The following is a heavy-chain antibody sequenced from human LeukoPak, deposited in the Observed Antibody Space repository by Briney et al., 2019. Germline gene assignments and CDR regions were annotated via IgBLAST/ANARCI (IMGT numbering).Heavy chain of an antibody. D-gene: IGHD1-26*01. CDR3: ARLGVGATTGFDP. V-gene: IGHV5-51*01. CDR1: GYRFTSYW. CDR2: IYPGDSDT. Sequence: GESLQISCKGSGYRFTSYWIGWVRQMPGKGLEWMGIIYPGDSDTRYSPSFQGQVTISADKSISTAYLQWSSLKASDTAMYYCARLGVGATTGFDPWGQGTLVTVSS. J-gene: IGHJ5*02.